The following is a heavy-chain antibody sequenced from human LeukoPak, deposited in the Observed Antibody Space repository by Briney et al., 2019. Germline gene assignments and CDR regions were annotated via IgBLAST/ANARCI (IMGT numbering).Heavy chain of an antibody. CDR2: ISYDGSNK. J-gene: IGHJ4*02. CDR3: ARDRDLPGYSSSWYYFDY. CDR1: GFTFSSYA. D-gene: IGHD6-13*01. Sequence: AGSLRLSCAASGFTFSSYAMHWVRQAPGKGLEWVAVISYDGSNKYYADSVKGRFTISRDNSKNTLYLQMNSLRAEDTAVYYCARDRDLPGYSSSWYYFDYWGQGTLVTVSS. V-gene: IGHV3-30-3*01.